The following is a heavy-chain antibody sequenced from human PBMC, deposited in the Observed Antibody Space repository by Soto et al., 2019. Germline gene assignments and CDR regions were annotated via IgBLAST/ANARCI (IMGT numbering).Heavy chain of an antibody. J-gene: IGHJ6*02. CDR1: GYPFTHYG. CDR3: ARDQSFDRSYYYGIDG. CDR2: ISPYNGNT. V-gene: IGHV1-18*01. D-gene: IGHD3-10*01. Sequence: QVQLVQSGAEVKKPGASVKVSCKSSGYPFTHYGITWVRQAPGQGLEWMGWISPYNGNTNYGQTLQGRVTLTTDTSTSTIYMELRSLRSDDTAVYYCARDQSFDRSYYYGIDGWGQGTTVTVSS.